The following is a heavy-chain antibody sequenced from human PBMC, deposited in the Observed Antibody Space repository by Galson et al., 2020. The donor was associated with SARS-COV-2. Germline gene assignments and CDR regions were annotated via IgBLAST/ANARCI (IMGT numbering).Heavy chain of an antibody. Sequence: GESLKISCKVSGYTLTELSMHWVRQAPGKGLEWMGGFDPEDGETIYAQKFQGRVTMTEDTSTDTAYMELSSLRSEDTAVYYCATEKGGGIGAFDIWGQGTMVTVSS. J-gene: IGHJ3*02. CDR3: ATEKGGGIGAFDI. CDR1: GYTLTELS. V-gene: IGHV1-24*01. D-gene: IGHD2-15*01. CDR2: FDPEDGET.